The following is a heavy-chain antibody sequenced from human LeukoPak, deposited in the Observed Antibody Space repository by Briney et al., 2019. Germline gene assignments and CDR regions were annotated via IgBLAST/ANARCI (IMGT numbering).Heavy chain of an antibody. CDR1: GYSFSTYW. CDR3: ARHKFGGQYSHYYGMDV. J-gene: IGHJ6*02. V-gene: IGHV5-51*01. D-gene: IGHD3-16*01. Sequence: GESLKISCKGSGYSFSTYWIDWVRQMPGKGLEWMGIIYPGDSDTRYSPSFRGQVTISADTSTTTAYLQWSSLKASDTAIYYCARHKFGGQYSHYYGMDVWGQGTTVTVSS. CDR2: IYPGDSDT.